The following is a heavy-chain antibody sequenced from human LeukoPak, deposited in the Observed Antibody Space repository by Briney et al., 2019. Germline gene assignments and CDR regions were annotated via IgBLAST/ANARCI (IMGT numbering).Heavy chain of an antibody. CDR3: ARYGAGNYWFDP. V-gene: IGHV4-30-2*01. Sequence: SQTLSLTCAVSVDSISSNYYSWGWIRQPPGKGLEWIVYIYPNGLTFYNPSLKSRVTISVDRSKTQFSLKLSSVTAADTAVYFCARYGAGNYWFDPWGQGTLVTVSS. J-gene: IGHJ5*02. D-gene: IGHD3-10*01. CDR1: VDSISSNYYS. CDR2: IYPNGLT.